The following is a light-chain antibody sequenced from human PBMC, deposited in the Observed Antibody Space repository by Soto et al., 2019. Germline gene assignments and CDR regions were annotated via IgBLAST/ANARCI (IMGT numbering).Light chain of an antibody. V-gene: IGKV1-5*03. Sequence: DIQMTQSPSTLSASVGDRVTITCRASQSMSDWVAWYQQKPAKAPDLLIYRTSSLKSGVPSRFSGSRSGTEFTLTISSLQPEDSATYYCQQYNNYPWTFGQGTEVEVK. J-gene: IGKJ1*01. CDR3: QQYNNYPWT. CDR2: RTS. CDR1: QSMSDW.